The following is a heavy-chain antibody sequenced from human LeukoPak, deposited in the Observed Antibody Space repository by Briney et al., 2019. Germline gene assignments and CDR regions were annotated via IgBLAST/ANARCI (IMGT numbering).Heavy chain of an antibody. D-gene: IGHD6-13*01. CDR1: GGSISSYY. J-gene: IGHJ4*02. CDR3: ARSPSYSSSWSIFDY. Sequence: SETLSLTCTVSGGSISSYYWSWIRQPPGKGLEWIGYIYYSGSTNYNPSLKSRVTISVDTSKNQFSLKLSSVTAADTSVYYFARSPSYSSSWSIFDYSGQGTLVTVSS. V-gene: IGHV4-59*01. CDR2: IYYSGST.